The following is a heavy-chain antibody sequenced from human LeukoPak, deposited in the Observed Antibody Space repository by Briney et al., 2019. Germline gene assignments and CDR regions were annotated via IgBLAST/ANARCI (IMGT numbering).Heavy chain of an antibody. CDR2: ISAYNGNT. V-gene: IGHV1-18*01. CDR1: GYTFTSYG. D-gene: IGHD2-2*01. J-gene: IGHJ4*01. Sequence: GASVKVSCKASGYTFTSYGISWVRQAPGQGLEWMGWISAYNGNTNYAQKLQGRVTMTTDTSTSTAYMELRSLRSDDTAVYYCARDACSSTSCYEGVTSDYWGHGTLVTVSS. CDR3: ARDACSSTSCYEGVTSDY.